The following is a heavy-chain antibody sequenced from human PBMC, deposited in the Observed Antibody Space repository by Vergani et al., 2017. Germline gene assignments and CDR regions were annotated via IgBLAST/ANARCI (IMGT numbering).Heavy chain of an antibody. CDR1: EFPSSNYC. CDR2: INSDGSRI. D-gene: IGHD5-18*01. CDR3: ARGHSYSYDYYGMDV. V-gene: IGHV3-74*03. Sequence: VQLVESGGGVVQPGRSLRPSCAASEFPSSNYCMHWVRQSPGKGLEWVSRINSDGSRIKYADSVKGRVTIYRDNAKTTLYPQVNSLRAEDTAVYYCARGHSYSYDYYGMDVWGQGTTVTVSS. J-gene: IGHJ6*02.